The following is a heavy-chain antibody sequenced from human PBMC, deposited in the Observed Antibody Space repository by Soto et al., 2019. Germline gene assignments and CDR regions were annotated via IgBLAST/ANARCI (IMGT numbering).Heavy chain of an antibody. CDR2: INHSGST. CDR3: ARGHLGSSSSTFDY. D-gene: IGHD6-6*01. CDR1: GGSFSGYY. J-gene: IGHJ4*02. Sequence: SEPLSLTCAVYGGSFSGYYWRWIRQPPGKGLEWIGEINHSGSTNYNPSLKSRVTISVDTSKNQFSLKLSSVTAADTAVYYCARGHLGSSSSTFDYRGQGTLVTVSS. V-gene: IGHV4-34*01.